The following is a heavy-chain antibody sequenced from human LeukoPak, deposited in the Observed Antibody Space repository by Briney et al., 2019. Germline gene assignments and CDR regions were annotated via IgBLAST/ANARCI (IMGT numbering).Heavy chain of an antibody. V-gene: IGHV4-39*01. J-gene: IGHJ4*02. D-gene: IGHD6-13*01. CDR3: ARRIVDSSSWYYFDY. CDR2: IYYSGST. Sequence: SETLSLTCTVSGGSISSSSYYWGWVRQPPGKGLEWIVSIYYSGSTYYNPSLKSRVTISVDTSKNQFSLKLSSVTAADTAAYYCARRIVDSSSWYYFDYWGQGTLVTGSS. CDR1: GGSISSSSYY.